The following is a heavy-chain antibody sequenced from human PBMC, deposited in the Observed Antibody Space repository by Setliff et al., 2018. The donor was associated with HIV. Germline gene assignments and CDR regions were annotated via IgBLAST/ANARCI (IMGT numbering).Heavy chain of an antibody. J-gene: IGHJ4*01. V-gene: IGHV4-34*01. CDR1: GESFSGYY. D-gene: IGHD2-8*01. CDR3: ARGAPYCNHGICHLFDY. CDR2: INHSGRA. Sequence: PSETLSLTCAVYGESFSGYYWSWIRQPAGKGLEWLGEINHSGRAKYNPSLKSRASISADTSKTQFSLRLTSVTAADTAVYYCARGAPYCNHGICHLFDYWGHGNLVTVSS.